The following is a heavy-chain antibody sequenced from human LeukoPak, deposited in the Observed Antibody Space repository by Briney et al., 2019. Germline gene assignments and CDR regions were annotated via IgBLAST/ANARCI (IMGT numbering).Heavy chain of an antibody. D-gene: IGHD6-25*01. V-gene: IGHV1-18*01. CDR3: ARDGYSSVCENYYYGMDV. J-gene: IGHJ6*02. Sequence: ASVEVSCTASGYTFTSYGISWVRQAPGQGLEWMAWISAYNGNTNYAQSVQGRVTMTTDTSTSTAYMELRSLRSDDTAVYYCARDGYSSVCENYYYGMDVWGQGTTVTVSS. CDR2: ISAYNGNT. CDR1: GYTFTSYG.